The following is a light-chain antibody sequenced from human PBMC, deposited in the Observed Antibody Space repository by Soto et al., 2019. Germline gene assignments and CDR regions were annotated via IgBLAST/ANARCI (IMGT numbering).Light chain of an antibody. Sequence: QAVLTQSPSETGDPLVLRTLSCTGTSSDVGGYNYVSWYQQHPGKAPKLMIYEVTKRPSDIPDRFSGSKSGNTASLTVSGLQAEDEADYYCSSYAGNNNYVFGTGTKVTVL. CDR1: SSDVGGYNY. V-gene: IGLV2-8*01. CDR3: SSYAGNNNYV. J-gene: IGLJ1*01. CDR2: EVT.